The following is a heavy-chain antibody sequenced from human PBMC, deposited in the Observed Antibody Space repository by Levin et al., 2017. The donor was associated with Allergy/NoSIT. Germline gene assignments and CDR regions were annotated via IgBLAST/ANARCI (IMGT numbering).Heavy chain of an antibody. Sequence: GESLKISCAASGFTFTEYAMTWVRQAPGKGLEWVSSIGRTGDTYYADSVKGRFTISRGNSMNTVYLQMNSLRGEDTAKYYCAKGGIGEAGGLGYWGQGTLVTVSS. J-gene: IGHJ4*02. D-gene: IGHD2/OR15-2a*01. CDR3: AKGGIGEAGGLGY. V-gene: IGHV3-23*01. CDR2: IGRTGDT. CDR1: GFTFTEYA.